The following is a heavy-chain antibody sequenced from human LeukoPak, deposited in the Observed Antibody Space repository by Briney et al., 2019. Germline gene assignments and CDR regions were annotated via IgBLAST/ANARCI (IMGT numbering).Heavy chain of an antibody. J-gene: IGHJ6*03. CDR3: ARDTIRVAAVGTDYYYYMDV. D-gene: IGHD6-13*01. CDR2: VYTTGST. V-gene: IGHV4-61*02. Sequence: PSQTLSLTRTVSGGSVSSGSYYWSWIRQPAGKGLEWIGRVYTTGSTNYNPSLKSRVTISVDTSKNQFSLALSSVAAADTAVYYCARDTIRVAAVGTDYYYYMDVWGKGTTVTVSS. CDR1: GGSVSSGSYY.